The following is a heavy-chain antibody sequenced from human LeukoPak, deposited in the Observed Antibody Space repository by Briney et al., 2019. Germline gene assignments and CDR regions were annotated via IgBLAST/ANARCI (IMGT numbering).Heavy chain of an antibody. CDR2: ISSSSYI. D-gene: IGHD3-10*02. J-gene: IGHJ6*04. CDR1: GFTFSNYT. Sequence: GGSLRLSCAASGFTFSNYTMIWVRQAPGKGLEWVSGISSSSYIYYADSVKGRFTISRDNAKNSLYLQMNSLRTEDTAVYYCAELGITMIGGVWGKGTTVTISS. CDR3: AELGITMIGGV. V-gene: IGHV3-69-1*02.